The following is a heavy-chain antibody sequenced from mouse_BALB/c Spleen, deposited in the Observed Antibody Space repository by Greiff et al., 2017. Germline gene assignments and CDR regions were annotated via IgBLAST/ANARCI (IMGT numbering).Heavy chain of an antibody. J-gene: IGHJ2*01. CDR2: IWSGGST. V-gene: IGHV2-2*02. CDR1: GFSLTSYG. CDR3: ARNGYGNYGCVDY. Sequence: QVQLKESGPGLVQPSQSLSITCTVSGFSLTSYGVHWVRQSPGKGLEWLGVIWSGGSTDYNAAFISRLSISKDNSKSQVFFKMNSLQANDTAIYYCARNGYGNYGCVDYGGQGTTLTVSS. D-gene: IGHD2-1*01.